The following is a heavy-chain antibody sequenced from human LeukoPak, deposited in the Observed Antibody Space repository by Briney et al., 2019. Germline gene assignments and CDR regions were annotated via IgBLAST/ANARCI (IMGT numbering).Heavy chain of an antibody. CDR3: ARAPRTWACFDY. D-gene: IGHD2-2*01. CDR2: ILTGNGNT. J-gene: IGHJ4*02. Sequence: ASVKVSCKASGYTFTSYAIQWVRQAPGQRLEWMGWILTGNGNTKYSQKFQDRVTITRDTSASTVYMELSSLRSEDTAVYYCARAPRTWACFDYWGPGILVTGSS. CDR1: GYTFTSYA. V-gene: IGHV1-3*04.